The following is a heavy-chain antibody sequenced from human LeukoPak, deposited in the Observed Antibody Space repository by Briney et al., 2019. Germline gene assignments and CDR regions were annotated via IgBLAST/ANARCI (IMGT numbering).Heavy chain of an antibody. V-gene: IGHV3-53*01. Sequence: PGGSLRLSCAASGFAVSDNYMSWVRQAPGRGLEWVSIIYSGGITYYVDSVKGRFTISRDNSKNMLYLQMNSPRTEDTAVYYCTRDSTTFRFGYWGQGTLVTVSS. CDR1: GFAVSDNY. J-gene: IGHJ4*02. D-gene: IGHD4-11*01. CDR2: IYSGGIT. CDR3: TRDSTTFRFGY.